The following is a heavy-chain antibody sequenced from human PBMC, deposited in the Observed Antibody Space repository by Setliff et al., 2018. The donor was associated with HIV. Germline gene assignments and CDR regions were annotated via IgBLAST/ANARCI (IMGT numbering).Heavy chain of an antibody. V-gene: IGHV1-18*01. CDR3: ARDFTYDSSGYRYDY. CDR2: ISAYSGNT. J-gene: IGHJ4*02. CDR1: GYIFISYG. Sequence: ASVKVSCKASGYIFISYGFCWVRQAPGQGLEWMGWISAYSGNTNYAQQLQGRVTMTTDTSTSTAYMELRSLRSDDTAVYYCARDFTYDSSGYRYDYWGQGTLVTVSS. D-gene: IGHD3-22*01.